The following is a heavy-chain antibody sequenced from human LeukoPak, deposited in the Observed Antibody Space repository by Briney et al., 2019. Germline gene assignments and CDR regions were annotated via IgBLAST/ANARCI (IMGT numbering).Heavy chain of an antibody. CDR2: MNPNSGNT. J-gene: IGHJ4*02. D-gene: IGHD2-15*01. CDR3: ARAGGYCGRISCPYYFDY. V-gene: IGHV1-8*01. CDR1: GYTFTIYD. Sequence: ASVTVSFKASGYTFTIYDINWVRRAPGQGLEWMGWMNPNSGNTGYAQKFQGRVTMTRNTSISTAYMELSSLRSEDTAVYYCARAGGYCGRISCPYYFDYWGQGSLVAVSS.